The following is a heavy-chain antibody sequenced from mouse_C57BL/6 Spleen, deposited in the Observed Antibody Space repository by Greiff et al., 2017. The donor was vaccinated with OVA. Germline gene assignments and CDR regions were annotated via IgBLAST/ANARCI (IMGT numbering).Heavy chain of an antibody. D-gene: IGHD2-10*01. CDR2: IYPGDGDT. Sequence: ESGPELVKPGASVKISCKASGYAFSSSWMNWVKQRPGKGLEWIGRIYPGDGDTNYNGKFKGKATLTADKSSSTAYMQLSSLTSEDSAVYFCARVPTMVYYFDYWGQGTTLTVSS. V-gene: IGHV1-82*01. CDR1: GYAFSSSW. J-gene: IGHJ2*01. CDR3: ARVPTMVYYFDY.